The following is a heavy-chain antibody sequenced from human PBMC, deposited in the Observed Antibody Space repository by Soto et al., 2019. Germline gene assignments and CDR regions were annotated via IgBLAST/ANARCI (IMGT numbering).Heavy chain of an antibody. J-gene: IGHJ4*02. CDR1: GFTFSSYA. Sequence: QVQLVESGGGVVQPGRSLRLSCAASGFTFSSYAMNWVRQAPGKGLEWVAVIAYDGSNKYYADSVKGRFTISRDNSKNTLYLQMNSLRAEDTAVYYCARASVGGATNGDYWGQGTLVTVSS. V-gene: IGHV3-30-3*01. CDR3: ARASVGGATNGDY. CDR2: IAYDGSNK. D-gene: IGHD1-26*01.